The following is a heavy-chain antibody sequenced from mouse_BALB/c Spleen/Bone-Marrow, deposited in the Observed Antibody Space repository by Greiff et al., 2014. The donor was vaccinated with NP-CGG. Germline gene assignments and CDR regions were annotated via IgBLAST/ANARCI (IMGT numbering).Heavy chain of an antibody. CDR3: TRSRGYFDY. J-gene: IGHJ2*01. V-gene: IGHV1-69*02. CDR1: GYTFTTFW. Sequence: VQLPQSGAELVRPGASVKLSCKASGYTFTTFWINWVKQRPGQGLEWIGNIYPSDTYTNYSQDFKDKATLTVDKSSSTAYMQLSSPTAEDAAVYYCTRSRGYFDYWGQGTTLTVSS. CDR2: IYPSDTYT.